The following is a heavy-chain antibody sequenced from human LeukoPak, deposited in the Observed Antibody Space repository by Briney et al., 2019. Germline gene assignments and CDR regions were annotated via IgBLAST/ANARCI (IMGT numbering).Heavy chain of an antibody. CDR2: ISSSSSYI. CDR3: ARARTTVTTTPLH. J-gene: IGHJ4*02. D-gene: IGHD4-4*01. Sequence: GGSLRLSCAASGFTFSSYSMNWVRQAPGKGLEWVSSISSSSSYIYYADSVKGRFTISRDNAKNSLYLQMNSLRAEDTAVYYCARARTTVTTTPLHWGQGTLVTVSS. V-gene: IGHV3-21*01. CDR1: GFTFSSYS.